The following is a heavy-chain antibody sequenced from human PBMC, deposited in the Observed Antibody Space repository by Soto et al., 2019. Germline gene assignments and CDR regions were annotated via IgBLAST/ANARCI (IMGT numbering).Heavy chain of an antibody. D-gene: IGHD2-21*02. CDR2: IGASGDIT. Sequence: GASLKISCAASGFSFTSFAMSWVRQAPGKGLEWVAGIGASGDITWYADSVKGRLSISRDNSKNTLYLQLNSLRFEDTAVYYCAKDDFTDRGDDYFDYWGPGTLVTVSS. J-gene: IGHJ4*02. CDR3: AKDDFTDRGDDYFDY. CDR1: GFSFTSFA. V-gene: IGHV3-23*01.